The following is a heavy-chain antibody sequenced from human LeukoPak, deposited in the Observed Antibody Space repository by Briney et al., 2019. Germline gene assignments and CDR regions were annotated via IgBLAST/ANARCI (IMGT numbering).Heavy chain of an antibody. J-gene: IGHJ5*02. CDR2: IYYSGST. CDR3: ARQHQDYGDYASFDP. D-gene: IGHD4-17*01. CDR1: GGSISSSSYY. V-gene: IGHV4-61*01. Sequence: PSETLSLTCTVSGGSISSSSYYWSWIRQPPGKGLEWIGYIYYSGSTNHNPSLKSRVTISVDTSKNQFSLKLSSVTAADTAVYYCARQHQDYGDYASFDPWGQGTLVTVSS.